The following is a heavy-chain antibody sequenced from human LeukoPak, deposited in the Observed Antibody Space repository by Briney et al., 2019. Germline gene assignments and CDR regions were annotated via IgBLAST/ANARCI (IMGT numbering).Heavy chain of an antibody. J-gene: IGHJ4*02. CDR2: IYYSWST. D-gene: IGHD5-12*01. V-gene: IGHV4-59*01. CDR3: ARDSIGYGRPGAFDY. Sequence: SETLSLTCTVSGGSISSYYWSWIRQPPGKGLEWIGYIYYSWSTNYNPSLKSRVTISVDTSKNQFSLKLSSVTAADTAVYYCARDSIGYGRPGAFDYWGQGTLVTVSS. CDR1: GGSISSYY.